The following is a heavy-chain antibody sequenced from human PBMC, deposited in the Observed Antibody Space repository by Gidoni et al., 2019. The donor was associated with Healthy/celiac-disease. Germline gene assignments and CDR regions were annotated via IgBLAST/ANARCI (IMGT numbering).Heavy chain of an antibody. CDR1: GYTFTGYY. CDR2: INPNSGST. CDR3: ARSRYSGYEYYGMDV. V-gene: IGHV1-2*04. J-gene: IGHJ6*02. Sequence: QVQLVQSGAEVKKPGASVKVSCKASGYTFTGYYMHWVRQAPGQGLEWMGWINPNSGSTNYAQKFQGWVTMTRDTSISTAYMELSRLRSDDTAVYYCARSRYSGYEYYGMDVWGQGTTVTVSS. D-gene: IGHD5-12*01.